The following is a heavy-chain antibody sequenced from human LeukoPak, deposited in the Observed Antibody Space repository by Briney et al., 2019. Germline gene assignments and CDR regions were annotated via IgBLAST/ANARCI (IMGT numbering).Heavy chain of an antibody. D-gene: IGHD6-13*01. CDR3: AKDLPRVKYSSSWYSVARRTPTGYYFDY. J-gene: IGHJ4*02. V-gene: IGHV3-30*18. CDR2: ISYDGSNK. Sequence: QAGGSLRLSCAASGFTFSSYVMHWVRQAPGKGLEWVAVISYDGSNKYYVDSVKGRFTISRDNSKNTLYLQMNSLRAEDTAVYYCAKDLPRVKYSSSWYSVARRTPTGYYFDYWGQGTLVTVSS. CDR1: GFTFSSYV.